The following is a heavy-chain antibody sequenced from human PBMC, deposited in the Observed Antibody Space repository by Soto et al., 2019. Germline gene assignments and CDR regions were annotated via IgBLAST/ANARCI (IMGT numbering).Heavy chain of an antibody. CDR3: ARGRYYDILTGIMGYYGMDV. CDR1: GGTFSSCA. J-gene: IGHJ6*02. Sequence: ASVKVSCKASGGTFSSCAISWVRQAPGQGLEWMGGIIPIFGTANYAQKFQGRVTITADESTSTAYMELSSLRSEDTAVYYCARGRYYDILTGIMGYYGMDVWGQGTTVTVSS. CDR2: IIPIFGTA. D-gene: IGHD3-9*01. V-gene: IGHV1-69*13.